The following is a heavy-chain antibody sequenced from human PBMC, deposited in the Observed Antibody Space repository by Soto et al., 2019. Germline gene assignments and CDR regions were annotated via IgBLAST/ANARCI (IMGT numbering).Heavy chain of an antibody. CDR3: ARQGSWPYYYDGLDV. D-gene: IGHD1-26*01. CDR1: GYTFTTSG. Sequence: QVQLVQSGPEVKKPGASVKVSCEASGYTFTTSGISWVRQAPGQGLEWMGWISTYNGDTNSAQKFQGRVTMTADTAXXTAYMELMSLKSDDTAVYYGARQGSWPYYYDGLDVWGQGTTVTVSS. J-gene: IGHJ6*02. CDR2: ISTYNGDT. V-gene: IGHV1-18*01.